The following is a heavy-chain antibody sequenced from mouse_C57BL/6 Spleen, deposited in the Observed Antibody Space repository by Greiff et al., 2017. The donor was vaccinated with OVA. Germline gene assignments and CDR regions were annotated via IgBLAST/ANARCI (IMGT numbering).Heavy chain of an antibody. V-gene: IGHV1-15*01. Sequence: VQLQQSGAELVRPGASVTLSCKASGYTFTDYEMHWVKQTPVHGLEWIGAIDPETGGTAYNQKFKGKAILTADKSSSTAYMELRSLTSEDSAVYYCHYYGSSPWFAYWGQGTLVTVSA. D-gene: IGHD1-1*01. J-gene: IGHJ3*01. CDR1: GYTFTDYE. CDR3: HYYGSSPWFAY. CDR2: IDPETGGT.